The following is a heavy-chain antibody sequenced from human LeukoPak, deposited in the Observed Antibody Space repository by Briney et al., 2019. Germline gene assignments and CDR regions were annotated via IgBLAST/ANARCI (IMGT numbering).Heavy chain of an antibody. D-gene: IGHD5-18*01. J-gene: IGHJ4*02. CDR1: GYTFTDYF. Sequence: ASVKVSCKASGYTFTDYFMHWVRQAPGQGLEWMGWINPNSGGTHYAQKFQGRVTMTRDTSISTAYMELSRLRSDDTAVYYCARDPGYSSPRGDYWGQGTPVTVSS. CDR3: ARDPGYSSPRGDY. V-gene: IGHV1-2*02. CDR2: INPNSGGT.